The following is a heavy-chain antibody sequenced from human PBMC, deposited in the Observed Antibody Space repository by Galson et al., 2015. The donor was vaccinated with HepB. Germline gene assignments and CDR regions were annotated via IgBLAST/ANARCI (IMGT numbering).Heavy chain of an antibody. CDR1: GFSFSNAW. CDR2: IKSKADGGTP. J-gene: IGHJ6*02. D-gene: IGHD3-22*01. Sequence: SLRLSCAASGFSFSNAWMTWVRQAPGKGLEWVGRIKSKADGGTPDYAAPVTGRFTISRDDSKDMLYLQMNSLKSEDTAVYYCTPHPYSSLVHSYATDVWGQGTTVTVSS. CDR3: TPHPYSSLVHSYATDV. V-gene: IGHV3-15*01.